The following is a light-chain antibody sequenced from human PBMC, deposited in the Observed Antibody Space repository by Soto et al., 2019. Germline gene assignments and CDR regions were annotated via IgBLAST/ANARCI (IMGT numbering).Light chain of an antibody. Sequence: QSVLTQPPSVSGAPGETVTISCSGSSPNIGSNAVNWYQQVPATAPKLLIYSNDQRPSGVPDRFSASKSGTSASLAISGLQSEDEADYSCATWDDSLNGPVLGGGTQLTVL. CDR2: SND. J-gene: IGLJ2*01. V-gene: IGLV1-44*01. CDR1: SPNIGSNA. CDR3: ATWDDSLNGPV.